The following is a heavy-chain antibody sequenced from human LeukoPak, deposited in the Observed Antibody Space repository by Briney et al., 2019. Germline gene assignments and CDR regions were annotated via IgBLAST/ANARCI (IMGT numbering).Heavy chain of an antibody. V-gene: IGHV4-4*07. CDR2: VYSSGST. CDR1: GGSINTYY. J-gene: IGHJ5*02. CDR3: ARDYTGSYLNWFDR. D-gene: IGHD1-26*01. Sequence: PSDTVSLTCTASGGSINTYYWSWLRQPAGKGLEWIGRVYSSGSTNYNPSLKSRVSISVDTSKNQFSLKLSSVTAPDTAVYYCARDYTGSYLNWFDRSSRRSLV.